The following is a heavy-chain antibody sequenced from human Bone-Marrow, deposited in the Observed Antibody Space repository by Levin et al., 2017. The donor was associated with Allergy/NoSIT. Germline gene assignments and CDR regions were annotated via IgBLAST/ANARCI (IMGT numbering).Heavy chain of an antibody. CDR2: ISSTSTYI. Sequence: GGSLRLSCAASGFTFRSYSMNWVRQAPGKGLEWVSTISSTSTYIYYAESMKGRFTISRDNAKNSVYLQMSSLGAEDTAVYYCSRDLSFGNPQGFDCWGQGTLVTVSS. J-gene: IGHJ4*02. CDR3: SRDLSFGNPQGFDC. CDR1: GFTFRSYS. D-gene: IGHD1-14*01. V-gene: IGHV3-21*01.